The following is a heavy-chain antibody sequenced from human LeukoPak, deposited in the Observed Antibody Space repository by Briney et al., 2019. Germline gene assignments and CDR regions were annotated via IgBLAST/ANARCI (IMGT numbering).Heavy chain of an antibody. D-gene: IGHD4-17*01. CDR3: GRDPNGDYVGAFDF. CDR2: IRGSGAYT. CDR1: GFTFSNYA. Sequence: GGSLRLSCEASGFTFSNYAMTWVRQAPGKGLEWVSSIRGSGAYTSYSDSVKGRLTMSRDNSKSTLYLQMNSLRAEDPAVYYCGRDPNGDYVGAFDFWGQGTLVTVSS. V-gene: IGHV3-23*01. J-gene: IGHJ3*01.